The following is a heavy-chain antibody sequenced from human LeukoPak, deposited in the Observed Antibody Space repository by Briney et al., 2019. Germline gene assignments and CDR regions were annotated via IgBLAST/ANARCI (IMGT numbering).Heavy chain of an antibody. CDR2: ISGNGGST. CDR1: GFTFSSYA. Sequence: QAGGSLRLSCAASGFTFSSYAMSWVRQAPGKGLEWVSAISGNGGSTYYADSVKGRFTISRDNSKNTLYLQMNSLRAEDTAVYYCAKDPWGSWGYYYMDVWGKGTTVTVSS. V-gene: IGHV3-23*01. CDR3: AKDPWGSWGYYYMDV. J-gene: IGHJ6*03. D-gene: IGHD6-13*01.